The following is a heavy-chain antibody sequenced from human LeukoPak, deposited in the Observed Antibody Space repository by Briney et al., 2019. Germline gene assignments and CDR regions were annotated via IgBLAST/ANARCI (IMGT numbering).Heavy chain of an antibody. CDR1: GYGFTSYW. J-gene: IGHJ3*02. V-gene: IGHV5-51*01. D-gene: IGHD6-19*01. CDR2: IYPGDSDT. CDR3: ARHRQWLGDAFDI. Sequence: GESLKISCKGSGYGFTSYWIGWVRQMPGKGLEWMGIIYPGDSDTRYSPSFQGQVTISADKSISTAYLQWSSLKASDTAMYYCARHRQWLGDAFDIWGQGTVVTVSS.